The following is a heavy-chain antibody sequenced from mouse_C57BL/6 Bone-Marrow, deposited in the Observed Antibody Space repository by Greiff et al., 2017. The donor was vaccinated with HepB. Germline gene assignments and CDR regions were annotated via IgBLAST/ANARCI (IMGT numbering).Heavy chain of an antibody. V-gene: IGHV1-82*01. CDR3: ATNYGYDGLDY. CDR2: IYPGDGDT. Sequence: QVQLQQSGPELVKPGASVKISCKASGYAFSSSWMNWVKQRPGKGLEWIGRIYPGDGDTNYNGKFKGKATLTADKSSSTAYMQLSSLTAEDSAVYFCATNYGYDGLDYWGQGTLVTVSA. D-gene: IGHD2-2*01. CDR1: GYAFSSSW. J-gene: IGHJ3*01.